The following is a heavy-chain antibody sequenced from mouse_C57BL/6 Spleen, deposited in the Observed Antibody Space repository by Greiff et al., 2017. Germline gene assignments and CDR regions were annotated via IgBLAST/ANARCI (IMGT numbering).Heavy chain of an antibody. D-gene: IGHD4-1*01. CDR1: GYTFTSYW. J-gene: IGHJ2*01. CDR3: ASTTGTGYVDY. CDR2: IHPNSGST. Sequence: QVQLQQPGAELVKPGASVKLSCKASGYTFTSYWMHWVKQRPGQGLEWIGMIHPNSGSTNYNEKFKSKATLTVDKSSSTAYMQLSSLTSEDSAVYYCASTTGTGYVDYWGQGTTLTVSS. V-gene: IGHV1-64*01.